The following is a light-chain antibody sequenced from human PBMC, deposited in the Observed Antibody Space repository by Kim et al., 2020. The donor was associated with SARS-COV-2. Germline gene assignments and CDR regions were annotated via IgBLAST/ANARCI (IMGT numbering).Light chain of an antibody. CDR1: QTINNK. J-gene: IGKJ4*01. CDR2: SAS. CDR3: QQTYSTVVT. V-gene: IGKV1-39*01. Sequence: DIQMTQSPSSLSASIGDRVTITCRAGQTINNKLHWYQQKPGKAPKVLISSASSLQSGVPSRFSGSASGTDFTLTISSLQPEDFATYYCQQTYSTVVTFGGGTKLEI.